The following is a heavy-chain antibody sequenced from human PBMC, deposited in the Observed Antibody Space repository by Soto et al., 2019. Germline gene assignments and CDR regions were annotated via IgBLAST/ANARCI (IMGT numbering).Heavy chain of an antibody. J-gene: IGHJ4*02. D-gene: IGHD2-15*01. CDR1: GGTFSSYA. CDR2: IIPIFGTA. V-gene: IGHV1-69*06. Sequence: SVKLCFKPSGGTFSSYAIIWVRQAPGQGLEWMGGIIPIFGTANYAQKFQGRVTITADKSTSTAYMELSSLRSEDTAVYYCARKLGYCSGGSCYFDYWGQGTLVTVSS. CDR3: ARKLGYCSGGSCYFDY.